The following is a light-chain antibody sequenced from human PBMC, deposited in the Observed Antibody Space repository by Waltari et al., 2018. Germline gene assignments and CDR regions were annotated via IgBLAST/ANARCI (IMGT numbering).Light chain of an antibody. CDR2: DVS. J-gene: IGLJ1*01. CDR3: GTSTTTRNHV. V-gene: IGLV2-14*03. Sequence: VCWYQQHPGKAPKLIIYDVSVRPSGVSNRFSGSKSGNTASLTISGLHTEDEADYYCGTSTTTRNHVFGTGTKVTVL.